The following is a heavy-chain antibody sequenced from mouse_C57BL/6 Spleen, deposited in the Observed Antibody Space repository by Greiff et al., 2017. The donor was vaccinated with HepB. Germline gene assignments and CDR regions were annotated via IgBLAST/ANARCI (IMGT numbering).Heavy chain of an antibody. CDR3: ARGGPQKEMDY. CDR1: GYTFTDHT. V-gene: IGHV1-78*01. J-gene: IGHJ4*01. D-gene: IGHD3-2*02. CDR2: IYPRDGST. Sequence: VQVVESDAELVKPGASVKISCKVSGYTFTDHTIHWMKQRPEQGLEWIGYIYPRDGSTKYNEKLKGKATLTADKSSSTTYMQLNSLTSEDSAVYFCARGGPQKEMDYWGQGTSVTVSS.